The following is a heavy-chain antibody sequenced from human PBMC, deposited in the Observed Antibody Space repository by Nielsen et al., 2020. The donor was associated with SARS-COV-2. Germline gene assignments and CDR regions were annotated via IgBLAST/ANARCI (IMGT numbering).Heavy chain of an antibody. Sequence: SATLSLTCAVSGDSVSSNDWWTWVRQSPGKGLEWIGEVSHSGSTNYNPSLKSRVTLSMDKSKNQFSLRLTSVTAADTAVYYCASTIDGDYFDFWGQGTMVTVSS. J-gene: IGHJ4*02. CDR2: VSHSGST. CDR1: GDSVSSNDW. V-gene: IGHV4-4*02. D-gene: IGHD3-10*01. CDR3: ASTIDGDYFDF.